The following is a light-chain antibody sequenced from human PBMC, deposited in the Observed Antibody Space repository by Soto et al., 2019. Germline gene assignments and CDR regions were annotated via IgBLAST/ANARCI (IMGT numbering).Light chain of an antibody. Sequence: DIQMTQSPSSLSAVVGDRVTITCRASQNINTYLNRYQQRPGKAPKLPIYAASTLQRGVPSRFSGSGSGTDFTLTISRLLPEDFATYYCQQSFSSPRTFGQGTKLEF. CDR3: QQSFSSPRT. CDR2: AAS. J-gene: IGKJ2*01. V-gene: IGKV1-39*01. CDR1: QNINTY.